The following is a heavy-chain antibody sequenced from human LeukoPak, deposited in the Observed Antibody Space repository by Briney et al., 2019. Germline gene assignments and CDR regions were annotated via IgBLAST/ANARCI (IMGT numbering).Heavy chain of an antibody. CDR1: GFTLSSYG. Sequence: TGGSLRLSCAASGFTLSSYGMHWVRQAPGKGLEWVAFIRYAGINKYYADSVKGRFTISRDTSKNTLYLQMNSLRAEDAAVYFCAKAPVTSCRGAYCYPFDSWGQGTLVTVSS. V-gene: IGHV3-30*02. CDR3: AKAPVTSCRGAYCYPFDS. D-gene: IGHD2-21*01. J-gene: IGHJ4*02. CDR2: IRYAGINK.